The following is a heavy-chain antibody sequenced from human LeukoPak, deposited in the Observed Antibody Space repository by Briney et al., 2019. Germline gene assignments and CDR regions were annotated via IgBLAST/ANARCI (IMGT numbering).Heavy chain of an antibody. CDR3: AKDTGGQGDFPNWFDP. D-gene: IGHD3-3*01. V-gene: IGHV3-9*01. Sequence: GGSLRLSCAVSGFTFDDYAMHWVRQAPGKGLEWVSGISWNSGSIGYADSVKGRFTISRDNAKNSLYLQMNSLRAEDTALYYCAKDTGGQGDFPNWFDPWGQGTLVTVSS. CDR1: GFTFDDYA. CDR2: ISWNSGSI. J-gene: IGHJ5*02.